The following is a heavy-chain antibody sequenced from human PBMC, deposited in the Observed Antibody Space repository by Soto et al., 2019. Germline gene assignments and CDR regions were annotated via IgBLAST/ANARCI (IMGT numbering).Heavy chain of an antibody. D-gene: IGHD1-26*01. CDR2: IDGSGNT. V-gene: IGHV4-34*01. CDR1: SESLSGYY. CDR3: VGARGRLVGFDY. J-gene: IGHJ4*02. Sequence: SETLSLTCAVNSESLSGYYWSWIRQSPGKGLEWIGEIDGSGNTNYSPSLRSRVAMSVDTSKNHFSLNLNSVSAADTAAYYCVGARGRLVGFDYWGQGTLVTVPQ.